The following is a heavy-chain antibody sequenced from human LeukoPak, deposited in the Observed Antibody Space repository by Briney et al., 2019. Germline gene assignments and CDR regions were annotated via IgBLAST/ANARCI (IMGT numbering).Heavy chain of an antibody. CDR2: IDSSGAGT. V-gene: IGHV3-64D*09. J-gene: IGHJ4*02. D-gene: IGHD1-26*01. Sequence: PGGSLRLSCSASGFTFSSNAIHWVRQAPGKGLEYVPAIDSSGAGTYYADSVKGRFTISRDNSKNTLYLQMNSLRAEDTAVYYCVKDKSTVGATSRRDYYFDYWGQGTLVTVSS. CDR1: GFTFSSNA. CDR3: VKDKSTVGATSRRDYYFDY.